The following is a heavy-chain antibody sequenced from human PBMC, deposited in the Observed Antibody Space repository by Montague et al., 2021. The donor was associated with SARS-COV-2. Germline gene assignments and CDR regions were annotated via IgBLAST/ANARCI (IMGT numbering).Heavy chain of an antibody. D-gene: IGHD3-22*01. J-gene: IGHJ4*02. Sequence: SETLSLTCSVFGGSIRTSDYYWGWIRQPPGKGLEWIGTIAYSGYTYYNPSLKSRVTISLDTSRNQFHLRLTSVTAADTAVYYCVSPSMILVLWGQGTLVTVSS. CDR1: GGSIRTSDYY. CDR3: VSPSMILVL. CDR2: IAYSGYT. V-gene: IGHV4-39*01.